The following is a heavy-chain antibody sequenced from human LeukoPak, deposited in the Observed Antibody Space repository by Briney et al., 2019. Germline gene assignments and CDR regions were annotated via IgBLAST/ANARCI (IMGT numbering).Heavy chain of an antibody. CDR3: VRDSRIRGVPLWNAFDM. V-gene: IGHV3-48*03. CDR1: GFTFSSYE. D-gene: IGHD3-10*01. Sequence: PGGSLRLSCAASGFTFSSYEMNWVRQAPGKGLEWVSYISSSGSTIYYADSVKGRFTISRDNAKNSLYLQMNSLTAEDTAMYYCVRDSRIRGVPLWNAFDMWGQGTMVTVSS. CDR2: ISSSGSTI. J-gene: IGHJ3*02.